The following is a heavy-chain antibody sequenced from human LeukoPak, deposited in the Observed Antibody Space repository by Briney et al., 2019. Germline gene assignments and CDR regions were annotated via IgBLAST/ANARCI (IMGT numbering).Heavy chain of an antibody. Sequence: SETLSLTCTVSGGSISSYYWSWIRQPPGKGLEWIGEISHSGSTNYNPSLKSRVTISVDTSKNQFSLKLSSVTAADTAVYYCARGHYYDSSGYGYGMDVWGQGTTVTVSS. CDR2: ISHSGST. CDR3: ARGHYYDSSGYGYGMDV. V-gene: IGHV4-34*01. J-gene: IGHJ6*02. D-gene: IGHD3-22*01. CDR1: GGSISSYY.